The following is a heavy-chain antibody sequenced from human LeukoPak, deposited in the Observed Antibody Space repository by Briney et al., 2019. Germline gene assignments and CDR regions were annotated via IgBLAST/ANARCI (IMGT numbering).Heavy chain of an antibody. D-gene: IGHD1-1*01. V-gene: IGHV3-48*03. CDR3: ARDGVPGHTVFDY. Sequence: GGSLRLSCAAFGFTFSSYEMNWVRQAPGKGLEWVSHISNSGVSIHYSDSVKGRFTIPRDNAKNSLYLQMNSLRVEDTAVYYCARDGVPGHTVFDYWGQGTLVTVSS. J-gene: IGHJ4*02. CDR2: ISNSGVSI. CDR1: GFTFSSYE.